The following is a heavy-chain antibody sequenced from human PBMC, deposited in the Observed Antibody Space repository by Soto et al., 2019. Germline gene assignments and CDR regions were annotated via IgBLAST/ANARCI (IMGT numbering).Heavy chain of an antibody. CDR2: ISGSGSTI. J-gene: IGHJ4*02. Sequence: EVQLLESGGGLVQPGGSLRLSCAASGFTFSSYAMSWVRQAPGKGLEWVSAISGSGSTIYYADSVKGRFTISRDNAKNSLYLQMNSLRAEDTAVYYCARGASGSYWGQGTLVTVSS. D-gene: IGHD3-16*01. V-gene: IGHV3-23*01. CDR1: GFTFSSYA. CDR3: ARGASGSY.